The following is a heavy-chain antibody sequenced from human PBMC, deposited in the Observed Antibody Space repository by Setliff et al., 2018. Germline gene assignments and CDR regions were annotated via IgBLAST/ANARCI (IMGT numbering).Heavy chain of an antibody. J-gene: IGHJ4*02. Sequence: GALRLSCAASGFIVSDKHMTWLRQAPGRGLEWVSHIRDTGTTVHYADSVKGRFTISRDNAKNSLYLQMNSLRAEDTAVYYCVRSENCFSTHCSPYDYWGQGTLVTVSS. CDR2: IRDTGTTV. CDR3: VRSENCFSTHCSPYDY. CDR1: GFIVSDKH. D-gene: IGHD2-2*01. V-gene: IGHV3-11*04.